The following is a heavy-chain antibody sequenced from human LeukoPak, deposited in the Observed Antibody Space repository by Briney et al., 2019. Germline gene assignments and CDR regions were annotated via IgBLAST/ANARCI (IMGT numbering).Heavy chain of an antibody. J-gene: IGHJ4*02. CDR1: GFTFSSYV. CDR2: ISGSGGTT. Sequence: GGSLRLSCASSGFTFSSYVINWVRQAPGRGLEWVAIISGSGGTTYYADSVKGRFTISRDNSKNTLYLQMNSLRAEDTAVYYCAKDPRSPTYCGGDCYSSAYFDYWGQGTLVTVSS. V-gene: IGHV3-23*01. D-gene: IGHD2-21*02. CDR3: AKDPRSPTYCGGDCYSSAYFDY.